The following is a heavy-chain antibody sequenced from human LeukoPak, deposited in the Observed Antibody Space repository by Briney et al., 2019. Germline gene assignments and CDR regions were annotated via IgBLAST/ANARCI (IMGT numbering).Heavy chain of an antibody. CDR1: GSSISNYY. Sequence: SETLSLTCTVSGSSISNYYWSWLRQPPGKGLEWVGYISNSGSTNYNSSLKSRVTISVDTSKNQFSLKLSSVTAADTAVYYCAKNRCSGGSCHFDYWGQGTLVTVSS. D-gene: IGHD2-15*01. CDR2: ISNSGST. CDR3: AKNRCSGGSCHFDY. J-gene: IGHJ4*02. V-gene: IGHV4-59*01.